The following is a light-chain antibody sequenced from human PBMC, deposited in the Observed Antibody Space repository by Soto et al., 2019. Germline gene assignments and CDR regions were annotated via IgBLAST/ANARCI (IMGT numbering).Light chain of an antibody. CDR1: QSISSW. V-gene: IGKV1-5*01. Sequence: DIQMTQSPSTMSASVGDRATITCRASQSISSWLAWYQQKPGKAPKLPIYDASSLESGVPSRFSGSGSGTEFTLTISSLQPDDFATYYCQQYNSYPWTFGQGTKVDIK. CDR3: QQYNSYPWT. CDR2: DAS. J-gene: IGKJ1*01.